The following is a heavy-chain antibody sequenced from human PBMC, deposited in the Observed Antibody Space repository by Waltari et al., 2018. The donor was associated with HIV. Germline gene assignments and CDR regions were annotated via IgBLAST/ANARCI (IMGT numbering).Heavy chain of an antibody. J-gene: IGHJ4*01. D-gene: IGHD1-1*01. V-gene: IGHV3-72*01. CDR1: GLTFSDHY. Sequence: DVQLVESGGDLVQPGGSLSLSCAASGLTFSDHYMDWVRQAPGRGRDGIGRIKNKVNSDSTEDAPSVKGRFTISRDDSKNSFYLKMKSLKTEDTAVYFCARGWNPVKVFDYWGQGTLVTVSS. CDR2: IKNKVNSDST. CDR3: ARGWNPVKVFDY.